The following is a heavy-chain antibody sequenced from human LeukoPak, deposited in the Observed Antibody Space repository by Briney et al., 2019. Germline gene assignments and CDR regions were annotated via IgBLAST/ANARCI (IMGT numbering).Heavy chain of an antibody. CDR3: AKPFAQPYYYYGMDV. CDR2: ISGSGGST. Sequence: PGGSLRLSCAASGFTFSSYAMSWVRQAPGKGLEWVSAISGSGGSTYYADSVKGRFTISRDNSKNTLYLQMNSLRAEDTAVYYCAKPFAQPYYYYGMDVWGQGTTVTVSS. CDR1: GFTFSSYA. V-gene: IGHV3-23*01. J-gene: IGHJ6*02.